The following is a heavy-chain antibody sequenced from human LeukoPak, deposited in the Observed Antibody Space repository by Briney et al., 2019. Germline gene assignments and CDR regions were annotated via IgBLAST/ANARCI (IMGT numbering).Heavy chain of an antibody. D-gene: IGHD5-18*01. CDR2: VHPTGNT. J-gene: IGHJ3*02. Sequence: SETLSLTCTASGGSTNNGSYFWSWIRQPAGKGLGWIGLVHPTGNTMYNPSLKSRVTISLDTSKSVCTSKNQFSLKMTSETAADTAVYYCASHYSKAGIDAFDIWGQGTVVTVSS. CDR3: ASHYSKAGIDAFDI. CDR1: GGSTNNGSYF. V-gene: IGHV4-61*02.